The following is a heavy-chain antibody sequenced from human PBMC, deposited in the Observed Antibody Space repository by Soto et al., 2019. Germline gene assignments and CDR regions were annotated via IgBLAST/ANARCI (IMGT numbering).Heavy chain of an antibody. Sequence: GASVKVSCKASGYTFTSYAMHWVRQAPGQRLERMGWINAGNGNTKYSQKFQGRVTITRDPSASTAYMELSSLRSEDTDVYYCTSDRFWYDSSGYYSFDYWGQGTLVTVSS. CDR1: GYTFTSYA. CDR2: INAGNGNT. D-gene: IGHD3-22*01. V-gene: IGHV1-3*01. J-gene: IGHJ4*02. CDR3: TSDRFWYDSSGYYSFDY.